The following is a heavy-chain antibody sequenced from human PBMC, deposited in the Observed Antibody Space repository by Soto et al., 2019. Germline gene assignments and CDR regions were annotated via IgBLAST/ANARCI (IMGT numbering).Heavy chain of an antibody. CDR2: VYCSGGA. CDR1: GGSIHNSHSF. CDR3: GRVVEGATRHTDFDS. J-gene: IGHJ4*02. V-gene: IGHV4-39*01. D-gene: IGHD2-15*01. Sequence: SETLSLTCAVSGGSIHNSHSFWGWIRQPPGKGLEFIGSVYCSGGAYYNPSLESRVTVSVDPSKNQFSLRLNSVTATDTAVYYCGRVVEGATRHTDFDSWGPGTLVTVSS.